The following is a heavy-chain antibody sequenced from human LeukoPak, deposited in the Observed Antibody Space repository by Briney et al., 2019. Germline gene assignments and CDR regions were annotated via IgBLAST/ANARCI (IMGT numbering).Heavy chain of an antibody. J-gene: IGHJ5*02. V-gene: IGHV4-34*01. CDR3: ARGRLLWFGEPKKNWFDP. Sequence: SETLSLTCAVYGGSFSGYYWSWIRQPPGKGLEWIGEINHSGSTNYNPSLKRRVTISVDTSNTQFSLKLSSVTPADTAVYYCARGRLLWFGEPKKNWFDPWGQGTLVTVS. CDR2: INHSGST. CDR1: GGSFSGYY. D-gene: IGHD3-10*01.